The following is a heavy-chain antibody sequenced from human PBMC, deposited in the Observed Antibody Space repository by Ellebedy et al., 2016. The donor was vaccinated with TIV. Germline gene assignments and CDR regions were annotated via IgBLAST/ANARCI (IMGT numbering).Heavy chain of an antibody. CDR3: ARDAGIAAAGTRAFDT. CDR1: GDSVSSNSAA. Sequence: SETLSLXCAISGDSVSSNSAAWNWIRQSPSRGLEWLGRTYYRSKWYNDYAVSVKSRITINPDTSKNQFSLQLNSVTPEDTAVYYCARDAGIAAAGTRAFDTWGQGTLVTVSS. CDR2: TYYRSKWYN. V-gene: IGHV6-1*01. D-gene: IGHD6-13*01. J-gene: IGHJ5*02.